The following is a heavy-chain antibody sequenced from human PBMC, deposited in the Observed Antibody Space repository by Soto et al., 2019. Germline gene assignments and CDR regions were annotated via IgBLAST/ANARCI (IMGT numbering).Heavy chain of an antibody. V-gene: IGHV1-69*01. Sequence: QVQLVQSGAEVKKPGSSVKASCKASGGTFSSYAISWVRQAPGQGLEWMGGIIPIFGTTNYAQKFQGRVTITADESTSTAYMELSSLRSEDTAVYYCARSQTLLVPHAFDIWGQGTMVTVSS. J-gene: IGHJ3*02. CDR3: ARSQTLLVPHAFDI. D-gene: IGHD6-13*01. CDR2: IIPIFGTT. CDR1: GGTFSSYA.